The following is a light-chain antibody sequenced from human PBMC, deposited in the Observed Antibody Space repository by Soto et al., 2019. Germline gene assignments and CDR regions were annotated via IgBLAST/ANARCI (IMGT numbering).Light chain of an antibody. CDR2: DVS. CDR3: SSYTSGSTPWV. J-gene: IGLJ1*01. CDR1: NSDVGGYNY. V-gene: IGLV2-14*03. Sequence: ALTQPTSVSGSPGQSITISCTGTNSDVGGYNYVSCYQHHPGKAPKLMICDVSDRPSGVSNRFSGSKSGNTASLTISGLQAEDEADYYCSSYTSGSTPWVFGTGTKVTVL.